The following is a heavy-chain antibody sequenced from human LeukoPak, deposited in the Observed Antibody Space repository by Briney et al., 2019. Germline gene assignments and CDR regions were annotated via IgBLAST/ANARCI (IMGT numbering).Heavy chain of an antibody. CDR2: ISGSGGST. Sequence: GGSLRLSCAAPGFTFSSYAMSWVRQAPGKGLEWVSAISGSGGSTYYADSVKGRFTISRDNSKNTLYLQMNSLRAEDTAVYYCAKSPPVAGNYYYGMDVWGQGTTVTVSS. CDR3: AKSPPVAGNYYYGMDV. D-gene: IGHD6-19*01. CDR1: GFTFSSYA. J-gene: IGHJ6*02. V-gene: IGHV3-23*01.